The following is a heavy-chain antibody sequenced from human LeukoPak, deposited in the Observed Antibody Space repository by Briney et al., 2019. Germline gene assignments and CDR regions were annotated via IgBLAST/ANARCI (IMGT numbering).Heavy chain of an antibody. D-gene: IGHD4-11*01. V-gene: IGHV1-2*02. Sequence: GASVKLSCKASGYTFTGYYMHWVRQAPGPGLELVGWSNPNSGGTNYAQKFQGSVTMTRDTSISTAYMELSRLRSDDTAVYYCALSSDYPTFDIWGQGTMVTVSS. J-gene: IGHJ3*02. CDR3: ALSSDYPTFDI. CDR1: GYTFTGYY. CDR2: SNPNSGGT.